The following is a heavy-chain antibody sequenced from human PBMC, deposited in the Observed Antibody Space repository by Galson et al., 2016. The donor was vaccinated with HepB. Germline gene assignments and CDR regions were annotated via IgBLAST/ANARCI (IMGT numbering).Heavy chain of an antibody. D-gene: IGHD2-2*01. CDR2: IYYSGST. CDR1: GGSIRSYY. V-gene: IGHV4-59*01. J-gene: IGHJ6*02. Sequence: SETLSLTCTVSGGSIRSYYWSWIRQPPGKGLEWIGYIYYSGSTNYNPSLKSRVTISVDTSKNQFSLKLSSVTAADTAVYYCARGASCPECYYYGMDVWGQGTTVTVSS. CDR3: ARGASCPECYYYGMDV.